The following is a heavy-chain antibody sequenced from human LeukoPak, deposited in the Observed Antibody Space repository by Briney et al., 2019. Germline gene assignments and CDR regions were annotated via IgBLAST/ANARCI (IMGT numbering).Heavy chain of an antibody. D-gene: IGHD2-8*01. J-gene: IGHJ3*02. CDR1: GGSFSGYY. CDR2: INHSGST. Sequence: PSETLSLTCAVYGGSFSGYYWSWIRQPPGKGLEWIGEINHSGSTNYNPSLKSRVTISVDTSKNQFSLKLSSVTVADTAVYYCARYRAVRSAFDIWGQGTMVTVSS. CDR3: ARYRAVRSAFDI. V-gene: IGHV4-34*01.